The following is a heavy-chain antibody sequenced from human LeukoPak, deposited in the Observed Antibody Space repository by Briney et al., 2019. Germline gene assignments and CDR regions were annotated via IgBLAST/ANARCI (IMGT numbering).Heavy chain of an antibody. CDR3: ASTGYCSSTSCYHIDY. J-gene: IGHJ4*02. D-gene: IGHD2-2*01. V-gene: IGHV4-34*01. CDR1: GGSFSGYY. Sequence: SETLSLTCAVYGGSFSGYYWSWIRQPPGKGLEWIGEINHRGSTNYNPSLKSRVTISVDTSKNQFSLKLSSVTAADTAVYYCASTGYCSSTSCYHIDYWGQGTLVTVSS. CDR2: INHRGST.